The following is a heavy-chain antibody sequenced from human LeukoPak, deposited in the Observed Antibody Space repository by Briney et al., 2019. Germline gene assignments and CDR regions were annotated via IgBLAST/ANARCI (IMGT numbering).Heavy chain of an antibody. CDR1: GYTFTSYG. CDR2: ISAYNGNT. J-gene: IGHJ5*02. D-gene: IGHD3-3*01. V-gene: IGHV1-18*01. Sequence: ASVKVSCKASGYTFTSYGISWVRQAPGQGLEWMGWISAYNGNTNYAQKLQGRVTMTTDTSTSTAYMELRSLRSDDTAVYYCARVNYDFWSGYWGEIDPWGQGTLVTVSS. CDR3: ARVNYDFWSGYWGEIDP.